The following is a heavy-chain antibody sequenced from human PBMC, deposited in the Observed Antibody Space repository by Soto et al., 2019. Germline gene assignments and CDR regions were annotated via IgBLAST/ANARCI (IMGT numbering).Heavy chain of an antibody. CDR2: ISYDGSNK. CDR1: GFTFSSYA. D-gene: IGHD3-10*01. J-gene: IGHJ4*02. CDR3: ARGAWFGELGY. V-gene: IGHV3-30-3*01. Sequence: GGSLRLSCAASGFTFSSYAMHWVRQAPGKGLEWVAVISYDGSNKYYADSVKGRFTISRDNSKNTLYLQMNSLRAEDTAVYYCARGAWFGELGYWGQGTLVTVSS.